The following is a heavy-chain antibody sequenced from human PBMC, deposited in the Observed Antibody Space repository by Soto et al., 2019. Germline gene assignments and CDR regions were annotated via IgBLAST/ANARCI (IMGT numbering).Heavy chain of an antibody. CDR2: INPTSEYT. J-gene: IGHJ4*02. V-gene: IGHV1-8*01. D-gene: IGHD2-15*01. CDR1: GYTFTSYD. CDR3: ARQFHPEYSSY. Sequence: ASVKVSCKASGYTFTSYDINWVRQAPGQGLEWVGWINPTSEYTAHAQKCQGRVTLTREISTATAYMVLSSLTSEDTAVYFCARQFHPEYSSYWGPGTQGTVSS.